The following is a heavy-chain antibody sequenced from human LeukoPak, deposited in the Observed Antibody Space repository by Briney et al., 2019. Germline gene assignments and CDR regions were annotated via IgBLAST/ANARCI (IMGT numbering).Heavy chain of an antibody. CDR2: ISWNSGSI. D-gene: IGHD3-22*01. Sequence: PGGSLRLSCAASGFTFSSYGMHWVRQAPGKGLEWVSGISWNSGSIGYADSVKGRFTISRDNAKNSLYLQMNSLRAEDTALYYCAKDISMIVVEGTYFDYWGQGTLVTVSS. CDR3: AKDISMIVVEGTYFDY. CDR1: GFTFSSYG. J-gene: IGHJ4*02. V-gene: IGHV3-9*01.